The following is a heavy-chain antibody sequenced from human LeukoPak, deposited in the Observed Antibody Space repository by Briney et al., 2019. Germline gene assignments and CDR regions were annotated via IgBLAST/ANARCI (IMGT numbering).Heavy chain of an antibody. D-gene: IGHD3-22*01. V-gene: IGHV3-21*04. Sequence: PGGSLRLSCAASGFTFSSYSMNWVRQAPGKGLEWVSSISSSSSYIYYADSVKGRFTISRDNAKNSPYLQMNSLRAEDTAVYYCARADDSSGYEYYFDYWGQGTLVTVSS. J-gene: IGHJ4*02. CDR2: ISSSSSYI. CDR1: GFTFSSYS. CDR3: ARADDSSGYEYYFDY.